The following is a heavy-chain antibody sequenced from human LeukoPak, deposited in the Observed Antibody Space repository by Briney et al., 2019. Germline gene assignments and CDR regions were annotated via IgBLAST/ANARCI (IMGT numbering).Heavy chain of an antibody. D-gene: IGHD3-10*01. CDR3: ATHEPNPTMAAPFNY. V-gene: IGHV3-33*01. Sequence: GGSLRLSCAASGFTFSTYGMPWVAQAPGKGLEWLALIWYDETKKYYTESVKGRFTVSRDNSKNTLFLQMNSLRAEDTAVYYCATHEPNPTMAAPFNYWGQGTQVTVSS. CDR1: GFTFSTYG. J-gene: IGHJ4*02. CDR2: IWYDETKK.